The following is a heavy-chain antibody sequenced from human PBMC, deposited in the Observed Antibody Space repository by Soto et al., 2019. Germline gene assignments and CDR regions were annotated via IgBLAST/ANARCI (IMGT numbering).Heavy chain of an antibody. D-gene: IGHD3-10*01. Sequence: PGGSLRLSCSASVFTFSNYGMHWVRQAPGKGLEWVAAIWNDGSNKYYADSVKGRFTISRDNSKNTLFVQMNSLRAEDTAVYYCERGTGLTISYYDAMDVCCQGTTVTAS. CDR3: ERGTGLTISYYDAMDV. V-gene: IGHV3-33*01. CDR1: VFTFSNYG. J-gene: IGHJ6*02. CDR2: IWNDGSNK.